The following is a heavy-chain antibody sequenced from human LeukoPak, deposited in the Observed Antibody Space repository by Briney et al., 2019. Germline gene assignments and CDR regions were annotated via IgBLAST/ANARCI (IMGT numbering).Heavy chain of an antibody. Sequence: SETLSLTCTVAGGYSTTYYCTWIRQTPGKGLEWIGYIYYGGNTNYNPSLNSRVTISVDTSKSQISLNLSSVTAADTATYYCARATFYFYMDVWGKGTTVIVSS. CDR2: IYYGGNT. CDR1: GGYSTTYY. CDR3: ARATFYFYMDV. J-gene: IGHJ6*03. V-gene: IGHV4-59*01.